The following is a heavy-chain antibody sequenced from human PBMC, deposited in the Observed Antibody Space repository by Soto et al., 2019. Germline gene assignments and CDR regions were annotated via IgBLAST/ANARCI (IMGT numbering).Heavy chain of an antibody. V-gene: IGHV3-11*01. D-gene: IGHD1-7*01. Sequence: QVQLVESGGGLVKPGGSLRLSCAASGFSFSDYYMSWIRQAPGQGLEWVSYISSSGSVIYTADPVKGRFTLSRDNAKPSLYLQMTSLRAEDTAVYYCAGTELIGPSRQYYFDYWGQGTMVSVSS. CDR2: ISSSGSVI. CDR1: GFSFSDYY. CDR3: AGTELIGPSRQYYFDY. J-gene: IGHJ4*02.